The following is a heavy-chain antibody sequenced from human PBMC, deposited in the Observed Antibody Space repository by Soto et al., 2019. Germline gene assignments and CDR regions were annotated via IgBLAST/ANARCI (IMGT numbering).Heavy chain of an antibody. Sequence: QVQLVESGGGVVQPGRSLRLSCAASGFTFSSYAMHWVRQAPGKGLEWVAVISYDGSNKYYADSVKGRFTISRDNSKNTLYLQMNSLRAEDTAVYYCARVSAVAGTFYGMDVWGQGTTVTVSS. D-gene: IGHD6-19*01. J-gene: IGHJ6*02. CDR1: GFTFSSYA. V-gene: IGHV3-30-3*01. CDR2: ISYDGSNK. CDR3: ARVSAVAGTFYGMDV.